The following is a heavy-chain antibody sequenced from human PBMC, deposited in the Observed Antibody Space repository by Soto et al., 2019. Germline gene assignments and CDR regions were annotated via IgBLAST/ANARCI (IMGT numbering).Heavy chain of an antibody. CDR1: GGSISGYY. D-gene: IGHD3-10*01. CDR2: LYTMGST. CDR3: ARVRDYGLGTNRHYYGMDV. J-gene: IGHJ6*02. Sequence: XGTLALTCTVSGGSISGYYWSWIRQPSGKGLEWIGRLYTMGSTNYNPSLQSRVTMSVDTSKNEFSLKVSSVTAADTAVYFCARVRDYGLGTNRHYYGMDVWGQGTTVTVSS. V-gene: IGHV4-4*07.